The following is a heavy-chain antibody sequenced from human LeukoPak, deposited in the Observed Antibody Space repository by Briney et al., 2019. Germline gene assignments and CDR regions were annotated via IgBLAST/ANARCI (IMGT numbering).Heavy chain of an antibody. CDR2: MNPNSGNT. J-gene: IGHJ5*02. CDR3: ARVSKQYFDWLIVNWFDP. D-gene: IGHD3-9*01. Sequence: ASVKVSCKASGYTFTSYDINWVRQATGQGLEWMGWMNPNSGNTGYAQKFQGRVTMTRNTSLSTAYMELSSLRSEDTAVYYCARVSKQYFDWLIVNWFDPWGQGTLVTVSS. V-gene: IGHV1-8*01. CDR1: GYTFTSYD.